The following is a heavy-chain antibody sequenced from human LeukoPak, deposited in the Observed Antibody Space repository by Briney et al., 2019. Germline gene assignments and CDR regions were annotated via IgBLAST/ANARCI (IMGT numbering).Heavy chain of an antibody. CDR1: GGSISSGGYY. CDR3: ATAGGTGASFDY. D-gene: IGHD7-27*01. J-gene: IGHJ4*02. Sequence: SETLSLTCTVSGGSISSGGYYWSWIRQPPGKGLEWIGYIYHSGSTYYNPSLKSRVTISVDRSKNQFSLKLSSVTAADTAVYYCATAGGTGASFDYWGQGTLVTVSS. V-gene: IGHV4-30-2*01. CDR2: IYHSGST.